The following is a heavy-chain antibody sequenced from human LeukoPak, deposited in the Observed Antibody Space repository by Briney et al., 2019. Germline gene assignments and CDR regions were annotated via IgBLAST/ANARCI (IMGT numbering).Heavy chain of an antibody. V-gene: IGHV4-39*01. CDR3: ARLPAYCSTTGCSFDF. Sequence: SETLSLTCSVSGGSISSRTYYWGWIRQPPGKGLEWNGNIYYTGTTYYNPSLKSRVTISVDTSRNQLSLKLSSVTAADAAVYYCARLPAYCSTTGCSFDFWGQGTLVTVSS. CDR2: IYYTGTT. J-gene: IGHJ4*02. D-gene: IGHD2-2*01. CDR1: GGSISSRTYY.